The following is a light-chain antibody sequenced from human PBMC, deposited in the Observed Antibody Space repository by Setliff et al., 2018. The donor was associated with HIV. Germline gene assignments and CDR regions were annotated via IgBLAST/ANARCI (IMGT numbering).Light chain of an antibody. CDR2: DTS. V-gene: IGLV7-46*01. CDR1: TGGVTSGHY. Sequence: QAVVTQEPSLTVSPGGTVTLTCGSNTGGVTSGHYAYWFQQKPGQAPRTLIYDTSNKLSWTPARFSGSLLGGKAALTLSGAQAQDEADYYCLLSYSNTYVFGGGTKATVL. J-gene: IGLJ2*01. CDR3: LLSYSNTYV.